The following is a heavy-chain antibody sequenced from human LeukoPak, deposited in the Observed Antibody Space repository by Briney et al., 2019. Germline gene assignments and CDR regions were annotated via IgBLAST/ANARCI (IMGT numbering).Heavy chain of an antibody. CDR1: GYTFTGYY. Sequence: ASVQVSCKASGYTFTGYYIHWVRQAPGQGLEWMGWINPNSGGTNYAQKFQGRVTMTRDTSISTAYMELNRLKSDDTAVYYCGRVDSGTYTAFDYWGQGTLVTVSS. CDR3: GRVDSGTYTAFDY. V-gene: IGHV1-2*02. CDR2: INPNSGGT. J-gene: IGHJ4*02. D-gene: IGHD1-26*01.